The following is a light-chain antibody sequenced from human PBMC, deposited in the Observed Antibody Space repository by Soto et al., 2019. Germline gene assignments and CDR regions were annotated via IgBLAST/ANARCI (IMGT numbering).Light chain of an antibody. Sequence: DIQMTQSPSTLSASVGDRVTITCRASQSISSWLAWYQQKPGKAPKLLIYKASSLESVVPSRFSGSGSGTEFTLTISSLQPDDFATYYCQQYNSYSSYTFGQGTKLEIK. V-gene: IGKV1-5*03. CDR2: KAS. CDR3: QQYNSYSSYT. J-gene: IGKJ2*01. CDR1: QSISSW.